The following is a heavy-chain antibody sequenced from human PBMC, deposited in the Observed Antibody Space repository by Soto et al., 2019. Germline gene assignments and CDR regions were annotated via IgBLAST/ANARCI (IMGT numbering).Heavy chain of an antibody. CDR2: TRNKANSYTT. CDR3: ARAFGSYSAFDY. D-gene: IGHD1-26*01. CDR1: GFTFSDHY. V-gene: IGHV3-72*01. J-gene: IGHJ4*02. Sequence: GGSLRLSCAASGFTFSDHYMDWVRQAPGKGLEWVGRTRNKANSYTTEYAASVKGRLTISRDNSKNSLYLEMNSLKTEDTAVYYCARAFGSYSAFDYWGQGTLVTVSS.